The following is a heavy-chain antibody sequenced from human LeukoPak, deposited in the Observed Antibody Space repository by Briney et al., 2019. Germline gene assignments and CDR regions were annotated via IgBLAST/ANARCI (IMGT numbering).Heavy chain of an antibody. CDR3: TSDTGSYLAYYGLDV. V-gene: IGHV3-49*04. CDR1: GFTFGDYA. D-gene: IGHD1-26*01. J-gene: IGHJ6*02. Sequence: GGSLRLSCTASGFTFGDYAMSWVRQAPGKGLEWVGFIRNLAYGGTPEYPASVKGRFTISRDKYKSIAYLQMNSLKAEDTGIYYCTSDTGSYLAYYGLDVWGQGTTVTVSS. CDR2: IRNLAYGGTP.